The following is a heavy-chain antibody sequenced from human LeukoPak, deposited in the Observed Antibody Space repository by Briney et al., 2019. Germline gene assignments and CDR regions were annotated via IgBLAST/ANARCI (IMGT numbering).Heavy chain of an antibody. V-gene: IGHV3-30*18. J-gene: IGHJ4*02. CDR3: AKPISGYYSHYYFDY. CDR1: GFTFSSYG. CDR2: ISYDGSNK. Sequence: PGWSLRLSCAASGFTFSSYGMHWVRQAPGKGLEWVAVISYDGSNKYYADSVKGRFTISRDNSKNTLYLQMNSLRAEDTAVYYCAKPISGYYSHYYFDYWGQGTLVTVSS. D-gene: IGHD3-22*01.